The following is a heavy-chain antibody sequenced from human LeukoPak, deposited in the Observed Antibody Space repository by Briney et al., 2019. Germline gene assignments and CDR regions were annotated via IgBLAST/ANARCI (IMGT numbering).Heavy chain of an antibody. V-gene: IGHV3-23*01. D-gene: IGHD6-6*01. CDR2: ISGSGGST. CDR1: GFTFSSYA. Sequence: ASVKVSCKASGFTFSSYAMSWVRQAPGKGLEWVSAISGSGGSTYYADSVKGRFTISRDNSKNTLYLQMNSLRAEDTAVYYCAKESSARPAASYYYYYGMDVWGQGTTVTVSS. CDR3: AKESSARPAASYYYYYGMDV. J-gene: IGHJ6*02.